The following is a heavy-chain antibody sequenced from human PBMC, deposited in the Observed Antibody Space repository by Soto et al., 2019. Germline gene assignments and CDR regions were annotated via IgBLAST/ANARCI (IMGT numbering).Heavy chain of an antibody. CDR1: GFAFNIYA. CDR3: AKDRHHYGSGSYFDY. D-gene: IGHD3-10*01. Sequence: EVQLLESGGGLVQPGGSLRVSCAASGFAFNIYAMSWVRHAPGKGLEWVSVISGSADSTNYADSVKGRFTISRDNSKNTVYLQMNSLRVEDTAVYYCAKDRHHYGSGSYFDYWGQGTLVTVSS. V-gene: IGHV3-23*01. J-gene: IGHJ4*02. CDR2: ISGSADST.